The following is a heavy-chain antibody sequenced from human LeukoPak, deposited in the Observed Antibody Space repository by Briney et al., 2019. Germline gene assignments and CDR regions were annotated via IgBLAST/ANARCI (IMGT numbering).Heavy chain of an antibody. CDR2: IYYSGST. CDR3: ARHSDLRWFDP. Sequence: SETLSLTCTVSGGSISSGGYYWSWIRQHPGKGLEWIGYIYYSGSTYHNPSLKSRVTISVDTSKNQFSLKLSSVTAADTAVYYCARHSDLRWFDPWGQGTLVTVSS. D-gene: IGHD1-26*01. CDR1: GGSISSGGYY. J-gene: IGHJ5*02. V-gene: IGHV4-39*01.